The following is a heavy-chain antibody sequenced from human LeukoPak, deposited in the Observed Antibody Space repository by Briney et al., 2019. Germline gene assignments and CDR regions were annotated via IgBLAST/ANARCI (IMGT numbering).Heavy chain of an antibody. V-gene: IGHV4-34*01. J-gene: IGHJ3*02. Sequence: SETLSLTCAVYGGSFSGYYWSWIRQPPGKGLEWIGEINHSGSTNYNPSLKSRVTISVDKSKNQFSLKLSSVTAAETAVYYCAGTYYYGSGSDAFDIWGQGTMVTVSS. D-gene: IGHD3-10*01. CDR3: AGTYYYGSGSDAFDI. CDR1: GGSFSGYY. CDR2: INHSGST.